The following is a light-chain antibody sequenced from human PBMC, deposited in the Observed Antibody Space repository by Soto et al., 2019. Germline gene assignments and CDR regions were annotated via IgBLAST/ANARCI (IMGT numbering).Light chain of an antibody. CDR3: CSYAGTYSYV. Sequence: QSVLTQPRSVSGSPGQSVTISCTGTSSDVGAYNYVSWYQQHSGKAPNFMIYDVSKRPSGVPDRFSGSKSGNTASLTISGLQAEDEADYYCCSYAGTYSYVFGTGTKVTVL. CDR2: DVS. V-gene: IGLV2-11*01. CDR1: SSDVGAYNY. J-gene: IGLJ1*01.